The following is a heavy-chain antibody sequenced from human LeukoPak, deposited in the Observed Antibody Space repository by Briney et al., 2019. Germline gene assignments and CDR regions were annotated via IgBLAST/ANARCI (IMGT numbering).Heavy chain of an antibody. CDR3: ARVGREYDFWSGYRYYYYYGMDV. D-gene: IGHD3-3*01. CDR2: ISAYNGNT. V-gene: IGHV1-18*01. Sequence: ASVKVSCKASGYTFTSYGISWVRQAPGQGLEWMGWISAYNGNTNCAQKFQGRVTMTRNTSISTAYMELSSLRSEDTAVYYCARVGREYDFWSGYRYYYYYGMDVWGQGTTVTVSS. CDR1: GYTFTSYG. J-gene: IGHJ6*02.